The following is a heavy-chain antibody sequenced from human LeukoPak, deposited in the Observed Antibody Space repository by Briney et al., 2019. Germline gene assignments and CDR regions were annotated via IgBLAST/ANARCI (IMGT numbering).Heavy chain of an antibody. CDR2: MNPNSGNT. CDR3: AREGRAAAGTGNWFDP. D-gene: IGHD6-13*01. Sequence: GGSLRLSCAASGYTFTSYDINWVRQATGQGLEWMGWMNPNSGNTGYAQKFQGRVTITRNTSISTAYMELSSLRSEDTAVYYCAREGRAAAGTGNWFDPWGQGTLVTVSS. V-gene: IGHV1-8*03. J-gene: IGHJ5*02. CDR1: GYTFTSYD.